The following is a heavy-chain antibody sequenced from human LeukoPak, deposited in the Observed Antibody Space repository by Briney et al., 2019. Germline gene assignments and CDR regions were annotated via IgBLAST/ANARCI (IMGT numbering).Heavy chain of an antibody. D-gene: IGHD4-17*01. J-gene: IGHJ4*02. CDR1: GFTFNSYS. CDR2: ISSSRSYI. CDR3: ARDLRLDYGDYEGDVFDY. Sequence: GGSLRLSCEASGFTFNSYSMNWVRQAPGKGLEWVSSISSSRSYIYYADSVKGRFTISRDNAKNSLYLQMNSLRAEDTAVYYCARDLRLDYGDYEGDVFDYWGQGTLVTVSS. V-gene: IGHV3-21*01.